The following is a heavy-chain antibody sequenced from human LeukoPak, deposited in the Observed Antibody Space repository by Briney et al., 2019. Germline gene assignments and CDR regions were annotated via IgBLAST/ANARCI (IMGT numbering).Heavy chain of an antibody. D-gene: IGHD3/OR15-3a*01. Sequence: PGGSLRLSCAASRFTFSSYTMTWVRQAPGKGLEWVANIKQDGSEKYYVDSVKGRFTISRDNAKNSLYLQMNSLRAEDTAVYYCARGTSLDYWGQGTLVTVSS. V-gene: IGHV3-7*01. CDR3: ARGTSLDY. J-gene: IGHJ4*02. CDR2: IKQDGSEK. CDR1: RFTFSSYT.